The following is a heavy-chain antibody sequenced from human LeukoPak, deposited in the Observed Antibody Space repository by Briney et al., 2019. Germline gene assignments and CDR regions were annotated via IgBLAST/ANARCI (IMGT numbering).Heavy chain of an antibody. J-gene: IGHJ4*02. D-gene: IGHD3-22*01. V-gene: IGHV1-2*02. CDR2: INPNSGGT. CDR1: GCTFTGYY. Sequence: ASVKVSCKASGCTFTGYYMHWVRQAPGQGLEWMGWINPNSGGTNYAQKFQGRVTMTRDTSISTAYMELSRLRSDDTAVYYCARDYDSSGYMEYWGQGTLVTVSS. CDR3: ARDYDSSGYMEY.